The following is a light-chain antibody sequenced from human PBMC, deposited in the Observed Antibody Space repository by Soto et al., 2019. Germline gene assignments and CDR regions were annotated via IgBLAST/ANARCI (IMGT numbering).Light chain of an antibody. CDR2: ATS. CDR3: QQYSSSWT. CDR1: QSARSS. V-gene: IGKV3-20*01. Sequence: EIGMTQSPATLSLSQGERDTLSCKASQSARSSLGWSQQKPGQAPRLLIYATSSRATGIPGRFSGSGSGTDFTLTISRLGPEDFAVYYCQQYSSSWTFGQGTKVDIK. J-gene: IGKJ1*01.